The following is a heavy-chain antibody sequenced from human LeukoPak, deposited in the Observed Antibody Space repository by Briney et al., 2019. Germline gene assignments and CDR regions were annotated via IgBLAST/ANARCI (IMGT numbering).Heavy chain of an antibody. Sequence: GGSLRLSCVASGLTFNSYAMTWVRQAPGKGLEWVSVISGSGDNTYYADSVKGRFTISRDNSKNTLYLQMNTLRAEDTAVYYCAKDSTASCYSPLDYWGQGTLVTVSS. V-gene: IGHV3-23*01. CDR3: AKDSTASCYSPLDY. D-gene: IGHD2-15*01. CDR1: GLTFNSYA. CDR2: ISGSGDNT. J-gene: IGHJ4*02.